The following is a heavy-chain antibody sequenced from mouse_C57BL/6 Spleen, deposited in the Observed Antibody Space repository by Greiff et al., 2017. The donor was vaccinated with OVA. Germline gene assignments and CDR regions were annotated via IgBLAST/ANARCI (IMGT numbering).Heavy chain of an antibody. Sequence: QVQLQQPGAELVRPGSSVKLSCKASGYTFTSYWMDWVKQRPGQGLEWIGNIYPSDSETHYNQKFKDKATLTVDKSSSTAYMQLSSLTSEDSAVYYCARENNYFDDWGQGTTLTVSS. CDR2: IYPSDSET. CDR3: ARENNYFDD. CDR1: GYTFTSYW. V-gene: IGHV1-61*01. J-gene: IGHJ2*01. D-gene: IGHD5-2*01.